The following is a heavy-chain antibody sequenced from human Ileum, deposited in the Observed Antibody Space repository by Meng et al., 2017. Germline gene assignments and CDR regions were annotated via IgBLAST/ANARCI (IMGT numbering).Heavy chain of an antibody. CDR2: IYLAGSP. J-gene: IGHJ4*02. V-gene: IGHV4-4*02. D-gene: IGHD2-15*01. CDR3: VRHGGKYFDS. Sequence: QVPLQESGPGLVEPSGTLSLTCTVSGGSISSSFYWSWVRQSPGKGLEWIGQIYLAGSPNYNPSLERRVTISVDKSKNQFSLRLTSVTAADTAIFYCVRHGGKYFDSWGQGTLVTVSS. CDR1: GGSISSSFY.